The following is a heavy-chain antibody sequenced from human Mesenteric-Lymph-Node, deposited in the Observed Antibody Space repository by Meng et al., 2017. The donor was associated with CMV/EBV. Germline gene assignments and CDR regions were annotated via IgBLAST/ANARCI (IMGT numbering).Heavy chain of an antibody. J-gene: IGHJ4*02. D-gene: IGHD1-26*01. CDR2: IYGDGYT. Sequence: GGSLRLSCIVSGFDVSGNHINWVRQAPGKGLEWVSTIYGDGYTNSADSVKGRFTISRDNSKNTLYLQMISPRPEDTAVYYCAKDLGGSYWNDWGQGTLVTV. CDR1: GFDVSGNH. V-gene: IGHV3-66*02. CDR3: AKDLGGSYWND.